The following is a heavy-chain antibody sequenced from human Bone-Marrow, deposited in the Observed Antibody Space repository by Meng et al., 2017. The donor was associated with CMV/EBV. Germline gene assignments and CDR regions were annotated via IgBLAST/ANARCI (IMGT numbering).Heavy chain of an antibody. D-gene: IGHD3-22*01. V-gene: IGHV6-1*01. J-gene: IGHJ4*02. CDR3: ARNFGYYFTIDY. CDR2: TYQRSRWYN. CDR1: GDNVSNNNAS. Sequence: SQTLSLTCAISGDNVSNNNASWNWIRQSPSRGLEWLGRTYQRSRWYNDYAVSVRSRISINADPSKNQFSLQVNSVTPEDTAVYYCARNFGYYFTIDYWGQGTLVTVSS.